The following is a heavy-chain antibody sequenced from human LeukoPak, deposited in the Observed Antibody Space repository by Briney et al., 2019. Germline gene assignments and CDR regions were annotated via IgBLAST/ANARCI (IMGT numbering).Heavy chain of an antibody. CDR1: GGSISSSSYY. J-gene: IGHJ4*02. Sequence: PSETLSLTCTVSGGSISSSSYYWGWIRQPPGKGLEWIGSIYYSGSTYYNPSLKSRVTISVDTSKNQFSLKLSSVTAAGTAVYYCARVERDILTGYPRDIFDYWGQGTLVTVSS. CDR2: IYYSGST. CDR3: ARVERDILTGYPRDIFDY. V-gene: IGHV4-39*07. D-gene: IGHD3-9*01.